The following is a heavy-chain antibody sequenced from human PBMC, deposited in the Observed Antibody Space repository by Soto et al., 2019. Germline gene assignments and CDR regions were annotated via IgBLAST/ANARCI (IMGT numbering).Heavy chain of an antibody. J-gene: IGHJ1*01. Sequence: QVQLVQSGAEVKKPGSSVKVSCKASGGTFSSHAISWVRQAPGQGLEWMGGIIPIFGTANYAQKFQGRVTITADESTSTAYMELSSLRSEDTAVYYCARDYSSSWYRIAYFQHWGQGTLVTVSS. CDR3: ARDYSSSWYRIAYFQH. V-gene: IGHV1-69*01. CDR1: GGTFSSHA. D-gene: IGHD6-13*01. CDR2: IIPIFGTA.